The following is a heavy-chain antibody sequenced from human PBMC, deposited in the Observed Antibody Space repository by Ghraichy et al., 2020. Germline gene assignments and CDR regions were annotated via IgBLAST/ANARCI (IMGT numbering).Heavy chain of an antibody. CDR3: ARGQQLVLAYYYYMDV. V-gene: IGHV1-3*01. Sequence: ASVKVSCKASGYTFTSYAMHWVRQAPGQRLEWMGWINAGNGNTKYSQKFQGRVTITRDTSASTAYMELSSLRSEDTAVYYCARGQQLVLAYYYYMDVWGKGTTVTVSS. J-gene: IGHJ6*03. CDR2: INAGNGNT. CDR1: GYTFTSYA. D-gene: IGHD6-6*01.